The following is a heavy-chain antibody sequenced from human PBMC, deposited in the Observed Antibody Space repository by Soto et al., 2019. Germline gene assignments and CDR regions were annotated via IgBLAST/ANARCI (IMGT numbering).Heavy chain of an antibody. CDR1: GYTFTSYA. J-gene: IGHJ4*02. CDR2: INAGNGNT. D-gene: IGHD3-3*01. V-gene: IGHV1-3*01. CDR3: ARGITIFGVVIPGDY. Sequence: QVQLVQSGAEVKKPGASVKVSCKASGYTFTSYAMHWVRQAPGQRLEWMGWINAGNGNTKYSQKFQGRVTITRDTSASTAYMELSSLRSEDTAVYYCARGITIFGVVIPGDYWGQGTLVTVSS.